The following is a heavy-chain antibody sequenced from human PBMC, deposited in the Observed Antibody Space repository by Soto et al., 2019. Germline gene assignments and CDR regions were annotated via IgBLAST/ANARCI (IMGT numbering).Heavy chain of an antibody. V-gene: IGHV1-69*08. J-gene: IGHJ4*02. CDR3: AREDYDSSGYYQTYFDY. CDR1: GGTFSSYT. CDR2: IIPILGIA. Sequence: QVQLVQSGVEVKKPGSSVKVSCKASGGTFSSYTISWVRQAPGQGLEWMGRIIPILGIANYAQKFQGRVTITADKSTSTAYMELSSLRSEDTAVYYCAREDYDSSGYYQTYFDYWGQGTLVTVSS. D-gene: IGHD3-22*01.